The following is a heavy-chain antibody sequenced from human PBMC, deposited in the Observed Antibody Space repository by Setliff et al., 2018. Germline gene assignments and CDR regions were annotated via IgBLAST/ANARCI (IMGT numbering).Heavy chain of an antibody. Sequence: PGGSLRLSCAASGFTFSDYYINWIRQAPGKGLEWVSYISRGGNTIYYADSVKGRFTISRDNAKNSLYLQMNSLRAEDTAVYYCARDQGIGLSGSYSFFDYWGQGTLVTVSS. CDR3: ARDQGIGLSGSYSFFDY. J-gene: IGHJ4*02. CDR2: ISRGGNTI. V-gene: IGHV3-11*04. D-gene: IGHD3-3*01. CDR1: GFTFSDYY.